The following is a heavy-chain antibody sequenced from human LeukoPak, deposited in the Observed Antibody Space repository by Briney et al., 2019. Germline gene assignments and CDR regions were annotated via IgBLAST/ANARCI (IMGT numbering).Heavy chain of an antibody. CDR3: ARDPDRIAARPGTFDY. CDR1: GYTFTGYY. CDR2: INPNSGGT. Sequence: ASVKVSCKASGYTFTGYYMHWVRQAPGQGLEWMGWINPNSGGTNYAQKFQGRVTMTRDTSISTAYMELSRLRSDDTAVYYCARDPDRIAARPGTFDYWGQGTLVTVSS. V-gene: IGHV1-2*02. D-gene: IGHD6-6*01. J-gene: IGHJ4*02.